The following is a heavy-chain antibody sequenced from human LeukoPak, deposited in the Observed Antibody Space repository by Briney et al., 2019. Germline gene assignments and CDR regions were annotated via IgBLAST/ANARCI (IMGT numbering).Heavy chain of an antibody. CDR2: ISDSGGST. V-gene: IGHV3-23*01. J-gene: IGHJ4*02. CDR1: GITLSNYG. CDR3: AKRGVVIRVILVGFHKEAYYFDS. Sequence: GGSLRLSCAVSGITLSNYGMSWVRQTPGKGLEWVAGISDSGGSTRYADSVKGRFNISRDNRKNTLFLQMNSLRVEDTAVYFCAKRGVVIRVILVGFHKEAYYFDSWGQGALVTVSS. D-gene: IGHD3-22*01.